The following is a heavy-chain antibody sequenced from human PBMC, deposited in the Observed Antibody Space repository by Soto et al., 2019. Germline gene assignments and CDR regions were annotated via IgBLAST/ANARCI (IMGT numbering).Heavy chain of an antibody. J-gene: IGHJ5*02. CDR3: AREGHNREALDWFDP. CDR1: GGSFSGYY. Sequence: QVQLQQWGAGLLKPSETLSLTCAVYGGSFSGYYWSWIRQPPGKGLEWIGEINHSGSTNYNPSLKSRVTISVDTSKNQVSLKLSSVTAADTAVYYCAREGHNREALDWFDPWGQGTLVTVSS. V-gene: IGHV4-34*01. CDR2: INHSGST. D-gene: IGHD3-3*02.